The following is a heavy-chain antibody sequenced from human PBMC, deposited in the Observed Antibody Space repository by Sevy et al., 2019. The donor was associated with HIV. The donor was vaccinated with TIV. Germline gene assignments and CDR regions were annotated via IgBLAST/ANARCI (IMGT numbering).Heavy chain of an antibody. Sequence: GGSLRLSCAASGFTFSNAWMSWVRQSPGKGLEWVGRIRSKAGGGTTDYATIVKAKFTISRDDSRDFLNLQLHSLETQDTAVNYCTKGHRRDGIVVVAFEYWGQGTLVTVSS. D-gene: IGHD2-15*01. CDR3: TKGHRRDGIVVVAFEY. V-gene: IGHV3-15*01. CDR2: IRSKAGGGTT. CDR1: GFTFSNAW. J-gene: IGHJ4*02.